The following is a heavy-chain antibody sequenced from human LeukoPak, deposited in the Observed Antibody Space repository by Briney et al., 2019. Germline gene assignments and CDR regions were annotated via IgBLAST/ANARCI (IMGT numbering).Heavy chain of an antibody. Sequence: GGSLRLSCATSGFTFSNYNMNWVRQAPGKGLEWVSYISSSSSPIYYADSVKGRFTISRDNAKNSLYLQMNSLRAEDTAVYYRARDLEEYCSGGSCSLFDYWGQGTLVTVSS. CDR3: ARDLEEYCSGGSCSLFDY. J-gene: IGHJ4*02. V-gene: IGHV3-21*05. CDR2: ISSSSSPI. CDR1: GFTFSNYN. D-gene: IGHD2-15*01.